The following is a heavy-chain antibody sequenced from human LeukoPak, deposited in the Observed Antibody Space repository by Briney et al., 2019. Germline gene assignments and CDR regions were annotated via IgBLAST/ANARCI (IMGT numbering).Heavy chain of an antibody. CDR2: IYHSGTT. Sequence: SETLSLTCTVSGGSVRSNCYYWSWIRQPPGKGLEWIGYIYHSGTTNYNPALKSRVTISVDTSKNQFSLNLSSVTAADTAVYYCARATPGFSSGWFNNWFDPWGQGTLVTVSS. CDR3: ARATPGFSSGWFNNWFDP. D-gene: IGHD6-19*01. V-gene: IGHV4-61*01. J-gene: IGHJ5*02. CDR1: GGSVRSNCYY.